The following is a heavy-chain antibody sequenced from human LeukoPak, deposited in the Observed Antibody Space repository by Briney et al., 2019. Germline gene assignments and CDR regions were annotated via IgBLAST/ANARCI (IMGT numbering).Heavy chain of an antibody. CDR2: ISYDGSNK. D-gene: IGHD3-22*01. CDR3: ARPGITMIVVVPDY. V-gene: IGHV3-30-3*01. Sequence: PGRSLRLSCAASGFTFSSYAMHWVRQAPGKGLEWVAVISYDGSNKYYADSVKGRFTISRDNSKNTLYLQMNSLRAEDTAAYYCARPGITMIVVVPDYWGQGTLVTVSS. CDR1: GFTFSSYA. J-gene: IGHJ4*02.